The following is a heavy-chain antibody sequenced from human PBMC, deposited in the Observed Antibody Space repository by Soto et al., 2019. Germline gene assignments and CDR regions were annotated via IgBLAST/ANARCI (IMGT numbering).Heavy chain of an antibody. Sequence: GGSLRLSCAASGFTFSNYVMSWVRRAPGKGLEWVSAITGSGGSTYFADSVKGRFTISRDNSKNTLYLQVNSLRAEDTAVYYCAKEMRGWGTFDYWGQGTLVTVS. V-gene: IGHV3-23*01. CDR3: AKEMRGWGTFDY. CDR1: GFTFSNYV. D-gene: IGHD6-19*01. CDR2: ITGSGGST. J-gene: IGHJ4*02.